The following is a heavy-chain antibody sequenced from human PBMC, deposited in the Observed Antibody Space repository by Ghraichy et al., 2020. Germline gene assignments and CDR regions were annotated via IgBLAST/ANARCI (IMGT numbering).Heavy chain of an antibody. J-gene: IGHJ5*02. CDR2: IYYSGST. CDR3: ARGPESLLRYFDWDVNWFDP. CDR1: GGSISSGGYY. Sequence: SETLSLTCTVSGGSISSGGYYWSWIRQHPGKGLEWIGYIYYSGSTYYNPSLKSRVTISVDTSKNQFSLKLSSVTAADTAVYYCARGPESLLRYFDWDVNWFDPWGQGTLVTVSS. D-gene: IGHD3-9*01. V-gene: IGHV4-31*03.